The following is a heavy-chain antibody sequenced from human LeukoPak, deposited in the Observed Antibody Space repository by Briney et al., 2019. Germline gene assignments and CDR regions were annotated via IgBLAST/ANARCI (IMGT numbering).Heavy chain of an antibody. Sequence: SQTLSLTCVLSGDSVSSNGAAWHWVRQSPSRGLEWLGRTYYRSKWYNNYAVSVKSRITINADTSKNQFSLQLNSVTLEDTAVYYCARGSDFGDYYLHHWGQGTLVTVSS. CDR1: GDSVSSNGAA. J-gene: IGHJ1*01. V-gene: IGHV6-1*01. CDR3: ARGSDFGDYYLHH. CDR2: TYYRSKWYN. D-gene: IGHD4-17*01.